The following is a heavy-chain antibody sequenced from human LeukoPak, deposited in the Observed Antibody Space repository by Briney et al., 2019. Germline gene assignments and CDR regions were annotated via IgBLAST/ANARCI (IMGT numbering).Heavy chain of an antibody. V-gene: IGHV3-48*04. Sequence: GGSLRLSCAASGFTFSSYSMNWVRQAPGKGLEWVSYISSSSSTIYYADSVTGRFTISRDNAKNSLYLQMNSLRAEDTAVYYCAKGGHLDVWGKGTTVTVSS. D-gene: IGHD3-16*01. CDR3: AKGGHLDV. CDR1: GFTFSSYS. CDR2: ISSSSSTI. J-gene: IGHJ6*04.